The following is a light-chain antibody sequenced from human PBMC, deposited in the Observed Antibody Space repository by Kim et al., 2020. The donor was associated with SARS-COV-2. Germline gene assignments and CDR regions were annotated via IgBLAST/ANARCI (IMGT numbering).Light chain of an antibody. CDR3: QQYDTFPII. Sequence: ASSGHTVTITCRASQDLDNYLAWHQQKPGKAPKSLMYAASTLENGVPSRFSGSGSGTDFTLTINSVQPEDFATYYCQQYDTFPIIFGQGTRLEIK. V-gene: IGKV1-16*01. CDR2: AAS. CDR1: QDLDNY. J-gene: IGKJ5*01.